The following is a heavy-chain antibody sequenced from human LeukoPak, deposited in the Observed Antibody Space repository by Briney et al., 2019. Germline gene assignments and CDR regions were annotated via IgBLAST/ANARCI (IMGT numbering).Heavy chain of an antibody. Sequence: PGGSLRLSCAASGFTFRNAWMSWVRQAPGKGLEWVGRIKSKTDGGTADYAAPVKGRFTISRDDSKNTLYLHLNSLKTEDTAVYYCSRYCVSTSCYKPPWGQGTLVTVSS. CDR1: GFTFRNAW. J-gene: IGHJ5*02. V-gene: IGHV3-15*01. CDR2: IKSKTDGGTA. D-gene: IGHD2-2*02. CDR3: SRYCVSTSCYKPP.